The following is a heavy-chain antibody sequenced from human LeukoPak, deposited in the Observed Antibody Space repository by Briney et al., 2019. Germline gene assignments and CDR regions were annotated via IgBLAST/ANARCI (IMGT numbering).Heavy chain of an antibody. CDR2: INTNTGNP. V-gene: IGHV7-4-1*02. CDR3: ARVPAYCSSTSCYEDYYYGMDV. J-gene: IGHJ6*02. Sequence: EASVKVSCKASGYTFTSYAMNWVRQAPGQGLEWMGWINTNTGNPTYAQGFTGRFVFSLDTSVSTAYLQISSLKAEDTAVYYCARVPAYCSSTSCYEDYYYGMDVWGQGTTVTVSS. D-gene: IGHD2-2*01. CDR1: GYTFTSYA.